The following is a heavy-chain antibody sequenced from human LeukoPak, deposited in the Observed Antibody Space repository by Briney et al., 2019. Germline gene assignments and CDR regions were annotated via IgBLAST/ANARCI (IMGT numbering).Heavy chain of an antibody. CDR1: GFTFSSDW. CDR2: INSNGSST. Sequence: VGSLRLSRAASGFTFSSDWMHWVRQVPGEGLVWVSRINSNGSSTAYADSVKGRFTISRDNAKNTLYLQMNSLRVEDTAVYYCGRALGSPLDYWGQGTLVTVSS. J-gene: IGHJ4*02. CDR3: GRALGSPLDY. D-gene: IGHD1-26*01. V-gene: IGHV3-74*01.